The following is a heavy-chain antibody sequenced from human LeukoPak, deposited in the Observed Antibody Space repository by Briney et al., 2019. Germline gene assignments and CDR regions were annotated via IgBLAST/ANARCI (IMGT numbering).Heavy chain of an antibody. J-gene: IGHJ4*02. Sequence: GGSLRLSCAASGFTFKSYAMSWVRQAPGKGLEWVSGISGGGGSTYYADSVKGRFTIPRHNSKKKLYLQMNSLRAEDTAVYYCAKDSRGYSGYDFDSWGQGSLVTVSS. D-gene: IGHD5-12*01. CDR3: AKDSRGYSGYDFDS. CDR2: ISGGGGST. V-gene: IGHV3-23*01. CDR1: GFTFKSYA.